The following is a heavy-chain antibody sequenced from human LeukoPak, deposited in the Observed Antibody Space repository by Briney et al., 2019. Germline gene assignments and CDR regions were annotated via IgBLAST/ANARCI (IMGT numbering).Heavy chain of an antibody. CDR1: GFTFSSYW. CDR2: INSDGSST. D-gene: IGHD6-13*01. V-gene: IGHV3-74*01. CDR3: ARDAMYSSSGGDYYYYGMDV. Sequence: GGSLILSCAASGFTFSSYWMHWVRQAPGKGLVWVSRINSDGSSTSYADSVKGRFTISRDNAKNTLYLQMNSLRAEDTAVYYCARDAMYSSSGGDYYYYGMDVWGKGTTVTVSS. J-gene: IGHJ6*04.